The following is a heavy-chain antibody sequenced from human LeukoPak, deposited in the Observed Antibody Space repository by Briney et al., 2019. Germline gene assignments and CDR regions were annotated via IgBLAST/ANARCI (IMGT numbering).Heavy chain of an antibody. Sequence: PGGSLRLSCVASGFTFSNAWMSWVRQAPGKGLEWVGRIKSKTDGGTTDYPAPVEGRFTISRDDSKNTLFLQMDSLKTEDTAVYYCITDPMDAWGQGTTVTVCS. V-gene: IGHV3-15*01. J-gene: IGHJ6*02. CDR1: GFTFSNAW. CDR2: IKSKTDGGTT. CDR3: ITDPMDA.